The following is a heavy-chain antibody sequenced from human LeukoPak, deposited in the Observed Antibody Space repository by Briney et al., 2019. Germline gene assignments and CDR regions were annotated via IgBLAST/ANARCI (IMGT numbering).Heavy chain of an antibody. CDR1: GFTVSGSY. CDR3: AKNLISGYYYPHLGAFDI. J-gene: IGHJ3*02. CDR2: IYGGGST. Sequence: PGGSLRLSCAASGFTVSGSYMSWVRQAPGKGLEWVSIIYGGGSTYYADSVKGRFTISRDNSKNTLYLQMNSLRAEDTAVYYCAKNLISGYYYPHLGAFDIWGRGTMVTVSS. V-gene: IGHV3-53*01. D-gene: IGHD3-22*01.